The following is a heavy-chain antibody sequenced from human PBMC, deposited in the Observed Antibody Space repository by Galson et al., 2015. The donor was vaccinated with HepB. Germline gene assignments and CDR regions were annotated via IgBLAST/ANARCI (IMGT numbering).Heavy chain of an antibody. J-gene: IGHJ6*02. CDR3: ARDGAYCSSTSCYYYYYYGMDV. V-gene: IGHV1-46*01. D-gene: IGHD2-2*01. Sequence: SVKVSCKTSGYTFTSYYMHWVRQAPGQGLEWMGIINPSGGSTSYAQKFQGRVTMTRDTSTSTVYMELSSLRSEDTAVYYCARDGAYCSSTSCYYYYYYGMDVWGQGTTVTVSS. CDR2: INPSGGST. CDR1: GYTFTSYY.